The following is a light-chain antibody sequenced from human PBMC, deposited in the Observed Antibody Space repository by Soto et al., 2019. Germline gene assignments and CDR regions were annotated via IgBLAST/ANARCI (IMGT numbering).Light chain of an antibody. CDR2: KAS. Sequence: IQMTQSPSTLSASVGDRVTLSCQASQTVSNCLAWYQQKPGQAPKLLIYKASTLASGVPSRFSGRGSGTEFTLTISSLQPEDFATYYCQQYNSYSQTFGQGTKVDIK. J-gene: IGKJ1*01. V-gene: IGKV1-5*03. CDR1: QTVSNC. CDR3: QQYNSYSQT.